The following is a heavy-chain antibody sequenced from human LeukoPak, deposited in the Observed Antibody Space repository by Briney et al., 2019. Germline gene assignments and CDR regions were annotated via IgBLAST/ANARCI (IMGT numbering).Heavy chain of an antibody. CDR1: GYTFTSYG. CDR3: ARYYCSSTSCPDAFDI. J-gene: IGHJ3*02. V-gene: IGHV1-18*01. CDR2: ISAYNGNT. D-gene: IGHD2-2*01. Sequence: ASVKVSCKASGYTFTSYGISWVRQAPGQGLEWMGWISAYNGNTNYAQKLQGRVTMTTDTSTSTAYMELRSLRSDDTAVYYCARYYCSSTSCPDAFDIWGQGTMVTVSS.